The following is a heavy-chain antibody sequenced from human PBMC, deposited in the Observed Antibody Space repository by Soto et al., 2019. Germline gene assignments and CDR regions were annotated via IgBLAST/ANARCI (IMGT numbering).Heavy chain of an antibody. D-gene: IGHD3-10*01. CDR2: VNWNSASI. CDR3: ARDRGAHYNSGSLYRGIDS. CDR1: GFIFDDYA. J-gene: IGHJ4*02. Sequence: GGSLRLSCAASGFIFDDYAMHWVRQAPGKGLEWVSGVNWNSASIDYADSVRGRFTISRDNAKNSLFLQMRSLRVEDTAFYFCARDRGAHYNSGSLYRGIDSWGPGTLVTVSS. V-gene: IGHV3-9*01.